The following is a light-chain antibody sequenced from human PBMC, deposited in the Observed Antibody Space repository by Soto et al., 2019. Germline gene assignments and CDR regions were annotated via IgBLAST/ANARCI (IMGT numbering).Light chain of an antibody. V-gene: IGKV3-11*01. CDR1: QSVSSY. CDR3: QQYGRSGT. J-gene: IGKJ1*01. CDR2: DAS. Sequence: EIVLTQSPATLSLSPGERATLSCGASQSVSSYLAWYQQKPGQAPTLIIYDASNRATGIPARFSGSGSGTDFTLTISRLEPEDFAVYYCQQYGRSGTFGQGTKVDI.